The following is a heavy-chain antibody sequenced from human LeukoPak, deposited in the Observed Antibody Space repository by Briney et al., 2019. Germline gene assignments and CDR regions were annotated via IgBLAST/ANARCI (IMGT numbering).Heavy chain of an antibody. CDR2: ISYDGSNK. CDR3: AKDRFQWLGPFDC. CDR1: GFTFSSYG. Sequence: GGSLRLSCAASGFTFSSYGMHWVRQAPGKGLEWVAVISYDGSNKYYADSVKGRFTISRDNSKNTLYLQMNSLRAEDTAVYYCAKDRFQWLGPFDCWGQGTLVTVSS. J-gene: IGHJ4*02. V-gene: IGHV3-30*18. D-gene: IGHD6-19*01.